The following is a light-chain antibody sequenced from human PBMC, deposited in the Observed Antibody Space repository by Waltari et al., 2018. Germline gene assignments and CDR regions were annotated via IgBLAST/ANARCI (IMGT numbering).Light chain of an antibody. J-gene: IGKJ1*01. CDR1: QSAKTS. V-gene: IGKV3D-15*01. CDR2: RAS. Sequence: EVVMTQSPATLSVSPGERVSHSCRASQSAKTSLAWYQQTPGQAPRPPIYRASTRAAGVPDRFSGSGSGTEFTLTISSLQSEDSAIYYCQQYNIWPWTFGPGTNVDIK. CDR3: QQYNIWPWT.